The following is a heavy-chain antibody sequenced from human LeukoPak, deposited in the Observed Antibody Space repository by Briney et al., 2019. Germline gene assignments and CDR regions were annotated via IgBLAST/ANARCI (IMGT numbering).Heavy chain of an antibody. CDR1: GFTFSNHG. J-gene: IGHJ4*02. Sequence: GGTLRLSCAASGFTFSNHGMNWVRQAPGKGVAWVSGISPSGDITYYADSVKGRFTISRDNSKNTLYLEVISLTAEDTAVYYCAKDDAWLRFGEWSQGTLVTVSS. V-gene: IGHV3-23*01. CDR3: AKDDAWLRFGE. CDR2: ISPSGDIT. D-gene: IGHD3-10*01.